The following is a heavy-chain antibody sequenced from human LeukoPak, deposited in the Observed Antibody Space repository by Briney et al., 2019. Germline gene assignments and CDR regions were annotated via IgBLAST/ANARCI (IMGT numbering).Heavy chain of an antibody. Sequence: GGSLRLSCAASGFTFSSYSMNWVRQAPGKGLEWVSSISSSSSYIYYADSVKGRFTISRDNAKNSLYLRMNSLRVEDTAVYYCAKDSPTQEAGSSNGYWGQGTLVTVSS. V-gene: IGHV3-21*04. CDR2: ISSSSSYI. J-gene: IGHJ4*02. CDR3: AKDSPTQEAGSSNGY. CDR1: GFTFSSYS. D-gene: IGHD6-19*01.